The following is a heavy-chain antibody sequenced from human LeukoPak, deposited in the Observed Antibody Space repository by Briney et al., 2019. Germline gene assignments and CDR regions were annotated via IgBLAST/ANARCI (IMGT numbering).Heavy chain of an antibody. CDR1: GGSFSPYY. D-gene: IGHD2-21*02. J-gene: IGHJ4*02. Sequence: SETLSLTCAVYGGSFSPYYWSWIRQPPGKWLEWIGEINHSGSTNYNPSLKSRVTISVDTSKNQFSLRLSSVTAADTAVYYCARGGFYCGGDCYVDYWGQGTLVTVSS. CDR3: ARGGFYCGGDCYVDY. V-gene: IGHV4-34*01. CDR2: INHSGST.